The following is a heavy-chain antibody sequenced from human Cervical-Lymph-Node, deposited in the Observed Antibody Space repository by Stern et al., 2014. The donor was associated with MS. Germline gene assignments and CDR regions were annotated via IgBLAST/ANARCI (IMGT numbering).Heavy chain of an antibody. J-gene: IGHJ4*02. CDR3: ARIYCSGDECYHSFDT. CDR1: GYRFSTFY. V-gene: IGHV1-2*06. D-gene: IGHD3-16*02. CDR2: IDPGSGAH. Sequence: QVQLVHSGAEVKKPGASVKVSCKASGYRFSTFYLHWLRPAPGQGLQWIGLIDPGSGAHNSSQKFQGRVPLNRHRSLTKAYMSMSGLRSDDTAVYYCARIYCSGDECYHSFDTWGQGTLVTVSS.